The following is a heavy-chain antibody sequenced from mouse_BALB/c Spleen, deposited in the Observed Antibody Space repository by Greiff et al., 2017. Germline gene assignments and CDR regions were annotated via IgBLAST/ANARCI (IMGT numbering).Heavy chain of an antibody. Sequence: EVQLVESGGGLVQPGGSRKLSCAASGFTFSSFGMHWVRQAPEKGLEWVAYISSGSSTIYYADTVKGRFTISRDNPKNTLFLQMTSLRSEDTAMYYCARNGLFYYAMDYWGQGTSVTVSS. CDR2: ISSGSSTI. CDR3: ARNGLFYYAMDY. J-gene: IGHJ4*01. V-gene: IGHV5-17*02. CDR1: GFTFSSFG. D-gene: IGHD1-1*01.